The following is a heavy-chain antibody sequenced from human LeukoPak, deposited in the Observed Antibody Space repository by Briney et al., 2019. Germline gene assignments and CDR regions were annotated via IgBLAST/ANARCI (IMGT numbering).Heavy chain of an antibody. J-gene: IGHJ4*02. V-gene: IGHV1-8*01. CDR1: GYTFTSYD. D-gene: IGHD6-13*01. CDR3: ARALGSSWSGAFDY. Sequence: ASVKVSCKASGYTFTSYDINWVRQATGQGLEWMGWMNPNSGNTGYAQKFQGRVTMTRNTSISTAYMELSRLRSEDTAVYYCARALGSSWSGAFDYWGQGTLVTVSS. CDR2: MNPNSGNT.